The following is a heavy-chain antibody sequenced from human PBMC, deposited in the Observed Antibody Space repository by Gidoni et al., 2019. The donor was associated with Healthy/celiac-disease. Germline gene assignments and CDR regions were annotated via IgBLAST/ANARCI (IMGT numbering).Heavy chain of an antibody. J-gene: IGHJ4*02. CDR3: AHSQSQLGFLEWVYYFDY. V-gene: IGHV2-5*02. CDR1: GFSLSTSGVG. Sequence: QITLKESGPTLVKPTQTLTLTCTFSGFSLSTSGVGVGWIRQPPGKALEWLALIYWDDDKRYSPSLKSRLTITKDTSKNQVVLTMTNMDPVDTATYYCAHSQSQLGFLEWVYYFDYWGQGTLVTVSS. D-gene: IGHD3-3*01. CDR2: IYWDDDK.